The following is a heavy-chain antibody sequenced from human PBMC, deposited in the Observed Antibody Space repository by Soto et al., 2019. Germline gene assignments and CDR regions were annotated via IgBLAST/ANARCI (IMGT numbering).Heavy chain of an antibody. CDR2: IVVGSGDT. V-gene: IGHV1-58*01. D-gene: IGHD3-22*01. CDR3: ARLNYYDSSRNWFGP. J-gene: IGHJ5*02. Sequence: SVKVSCKASGFTFTSSAVQWVRQARGQRLEWIGWIVVGSGDTNYAQKFQDRVIMTTDRSTRTAYMELRSLRSDDTAVYYCARLNYYDSSRNWFGPWGQGTLVTVSS. CDR1: GFTFTSSA.